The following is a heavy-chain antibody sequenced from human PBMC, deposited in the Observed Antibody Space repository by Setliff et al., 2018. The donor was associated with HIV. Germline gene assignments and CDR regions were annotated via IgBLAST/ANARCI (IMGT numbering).Heavy chain of an antibody. J-gene: IGHJ4*02. CDR2: IYHSGST. V-gene: IGHV4-4*02. Sequence: SETLSLTCAVSGDSISSSNWWNWVRQPPGKGLEWIGEIYHSGSTNYNPSLKSRVTISVDKSKNQFSLKLNSVTAADTAVYYCARPQLGWGGGSHFDYWGQGTLVTVSS. CDR3: ARPQLGWGGGSHFDY. D-gene: IGHD1-1*01. CDR1: GDSISSSNW.